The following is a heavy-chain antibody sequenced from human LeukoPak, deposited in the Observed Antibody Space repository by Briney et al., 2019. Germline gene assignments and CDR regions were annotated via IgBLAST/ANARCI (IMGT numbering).Heavy chain of an antibody. V-gene: IGHV3-23*01. D-gene: IGHD3-22*01. CDR3: AKSIRGYQYYFDY. CDR1: GFTFSSYT. J-gene: IGHJ4*02. CDR2: ISGSGGST. Sequence: PGGSLRLSCAASGFTFSSYTMTWVRQAPGKGLEWVSAISGSGGSTYYADSVKGRFTISRDKSKNTLYLQMNSLRAEDTAVYYCAKSIRGYQYYFDYWGQGTLVTVSS.